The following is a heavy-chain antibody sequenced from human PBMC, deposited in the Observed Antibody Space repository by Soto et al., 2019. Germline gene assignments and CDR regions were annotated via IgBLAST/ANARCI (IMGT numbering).Heavy chain of an antibody. Sequence: QVQLQESGPGLVKPSQTLSLTCTVSGGSISSGDYYWSWIRQPPGKGLEWIGYIYYSGSTYYNPSLKSLVTISVDTSKNQFSLKLSSVTAADTAVYYCAVVPAAIGYFRFFDPWGQGTLVTVSS. CDR1: GGSISSGDYY. V-gene: IGHV4-30-4*01. CDR3: AVVPAAIGYFRFFDP. D-gene: IGHD2-2*02. CDR2: IYYSGST. J-gene: IGHJ5*02.